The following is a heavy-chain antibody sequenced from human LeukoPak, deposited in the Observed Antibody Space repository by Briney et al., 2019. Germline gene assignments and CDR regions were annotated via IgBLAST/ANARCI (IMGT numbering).Heavy chain of an antibody. J-gene: IGHJ3*02. CDR3: ARFSLGYDAFDI. V-gene: IGHV4-34*01. CDR2: INHRGST. Sequence: SETLSLPCAVCGGSFSGYYWNWIPHPPGKGLEGIGEINHRGSTNNNPSLKSRVTISVDTSKNQFSLKLSSVTAADTAVYYCARFSLGYDAFDIWGQGTMVTVSS. CDR1: GGSFSGYY. D-gene: IGHD3-22*01.